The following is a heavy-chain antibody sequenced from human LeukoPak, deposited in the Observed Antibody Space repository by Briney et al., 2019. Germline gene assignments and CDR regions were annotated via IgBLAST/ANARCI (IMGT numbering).Heavy chain of an antibody. V-gene: IGHV3-23*01. CDR1: GFTFSSYG. CDR3: ARITTVSY. CDR2: ISAGGGAT. Sequence: PGGSLRLSCAASGFTFSSYGMAWVRQAPGKGLEWVSSISAGGGATYYADSVKGRFTISRDNSKNTLFLQMNSLRAEDTAVYYCARITTVSYWGQGTLVTVSS. D-gene: IGHD4-17*01. J-gene: IGHJ4*02.